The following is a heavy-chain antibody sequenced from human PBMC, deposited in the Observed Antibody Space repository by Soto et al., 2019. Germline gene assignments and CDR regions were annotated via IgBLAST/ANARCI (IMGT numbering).Heavy chain of an antibody. J-gene: IGHJ6*02. CDR3: ARVTGRYYYGMDV. Sequence: PSETLSLTCAVYGGSFSGYYWSWIRQPPGKGLEWIGEINHSGSTNYNPSLKSRVTISVDTSKNQFSLKLSPVTAADTAVYYCARVTGRYYYGMDVWGQGTTVTVSS. V-gene: IGHV4-34*01. CDR1: GGSFSGYY. CDR2: INHSGST.